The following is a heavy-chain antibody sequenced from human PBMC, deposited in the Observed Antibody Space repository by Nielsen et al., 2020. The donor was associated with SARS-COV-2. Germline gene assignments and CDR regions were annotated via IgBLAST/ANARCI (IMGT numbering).Heavy chain of an antibody. D-gene: IGHD5-18*01. CDR3: TRGGYTHSMDV. V-gene: IGHV3-11*06. J-gene: IGHJ6*02. CDR2: ISSSSSYT. CDR1: GFTFSDYY. Sequence: GGSLRLSCAASGFTFSDYYMSWIRQAPGKGLEWVSYISSSSSYTNYADSVKGRFTISRDNTKNTLSLQMNSLRGEDSAMYYCTRGGYTHSMDVWGQGTTVTVSS.